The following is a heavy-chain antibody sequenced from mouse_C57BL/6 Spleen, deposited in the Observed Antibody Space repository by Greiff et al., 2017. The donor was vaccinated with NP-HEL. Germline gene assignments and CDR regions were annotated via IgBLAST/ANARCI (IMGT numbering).Heavy chain of an antibody. CDR1: GYTFTSYW. Sequence: VQLQQPGAELVRPGSSVKLSCKASGYTFTSYWMHWVKQRPIQGLEWIGNIDPSDSETHYNQKFKDKATLTVDKSSSTAYMQLSSLTSEDSAVYYCARGHYGSPWFAYWGQGTLVTVSA. CDR3: ARGHYGSPWFAY. J-gene: IGHJ3*01. V-gene: IGHV1-52*01. D-gene: IGHD1-1*01. CDR2: IDPSDSET.